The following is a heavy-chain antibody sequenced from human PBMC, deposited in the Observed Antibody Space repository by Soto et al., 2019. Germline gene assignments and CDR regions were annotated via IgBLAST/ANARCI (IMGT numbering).Heavy chain of an antibody. D-gene: IGHD3-16*02. CDR1: GGSFSVDY. V-gene: IGHV4-34*01. CDR3: ARGKLSDYVWGSYRYHFDY. Sequence: PSETLSLTCAVYGGSFSVDYWSWIRQPPGKGLEWIGEINHSGSTNYNPSLKSRVTISVDTSKNQFSLKLSSVTAADTAVYYCARGKLSDYVWGSYRYHFDYWGQGTVVTVSS. CDR2: INHSGST. J-gene: IGHJ4*02.